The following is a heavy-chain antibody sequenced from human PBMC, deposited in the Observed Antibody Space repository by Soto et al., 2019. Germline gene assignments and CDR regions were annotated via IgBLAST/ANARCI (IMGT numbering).Heavy chain of an antibody. CDR1: GFPFDDFA. CDR3: ARDISAGSPEDVPYPLNF. J-gene: IGHJ4*02. CDR2: IDWNGKTS. D-gene: IGHD6-19*01. V-gene: IGHV3-9*01. Sequence: VKLAESGGGLVEPGRSLRLSCVASGFPFDDFAMHWVRQAPGKGLEWVSGIDWNGKTSGYADSVRGRFIVSRDNAKNSLYMPMNSPRIEVTAIYFCARDISAGSPEDVPYPLNFWGQGTLVTVSS.